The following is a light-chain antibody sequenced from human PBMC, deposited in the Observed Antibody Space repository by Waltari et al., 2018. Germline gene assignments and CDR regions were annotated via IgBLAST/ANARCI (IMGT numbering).Light chain of an antibody. V-gene: IGKV3-11*01. CDR2: DAS. CDR3: QQRGLWPLT. J-gene: IGKJ4*01. Sequence: EIVLTQSPATLSLSPGERATLSCRASQSVSSYLAWYQQKPGQAPRLLIYDASNRATGIPARFSGSGSGTDFTLTISGLEPEDFAVYYCQQRGLWPLTFGGGTEVEIK. CDR1: QSVSSY.